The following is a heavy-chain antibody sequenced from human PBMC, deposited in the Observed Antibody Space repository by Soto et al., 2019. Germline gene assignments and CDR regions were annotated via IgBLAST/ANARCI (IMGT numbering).Heavy chain of an antibody. J-gene: IGHJ6*02. CDR1: GYNFITDW. CDR3: ARLSRASFALDV. CDR2: IDPTDSYT. D-gene: IGHD3-16*01. Sequence: GESLKISCKGSGYNFITDWISWVRQMPGKGLEWMGRIDPTDSYTKYSPSYEGHVTISADKSISTAYLQWSSLKASDSAVYYCARLSRASFALDVWGQGTTVTVSS. V-gene: IGHV5-10-1*01.